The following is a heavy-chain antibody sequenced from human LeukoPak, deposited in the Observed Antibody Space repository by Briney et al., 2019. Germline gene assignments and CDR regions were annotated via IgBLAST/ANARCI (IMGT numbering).Heavy chain of an antibody. CDR2: IYTSGST. J-gene: IGHJ4*02. CDR1: GGSISSYY. V-gene: IGHV4-4*07. Sequence: KPSETLSLTCTVSGGSISSYYWSWIRQPAGKGLEWIGRIYTSGSTNYNPSLKSRVTMSVDTSKNQFSLKLSSVTAADTAVYYCARSHNYDILTGYSRRYFDYWGQGTLVTVPS. D-gene: IGHD3-9*01. CDR3: ARSHNYDILTGYSRRYFDY.